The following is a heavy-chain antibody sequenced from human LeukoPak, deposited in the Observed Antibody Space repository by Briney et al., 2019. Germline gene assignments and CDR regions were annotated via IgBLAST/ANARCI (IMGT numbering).Heavy chain of an antibody. V-gene: IGHV4-38-2*01. CDR2: IYHSGST. D-gene: IGHD3-3*01. CDR3: ARLRRDFWSVYLNWFDP. Sequence: SETLSLTCAVSGYSITNGFYWGGIRQPPGKGIEWSGSIYHSGSTYYNLSLKSRVTISVDTSKNQVSLKLSAVTGADTGVYYCARLRRDFWSVYLNWFDPWGQGTLVTVSS. CDR1: GYSITNGFY. J-gene: IGHJ5*02.